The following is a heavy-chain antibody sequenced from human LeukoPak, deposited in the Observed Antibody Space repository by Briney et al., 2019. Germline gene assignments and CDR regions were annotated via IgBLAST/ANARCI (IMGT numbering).Heavy chain of an antibody. J-gene: IGHJ4*02. CDR1: GGSFSGYY. CDR3: ARRWGFSSSTNFDY. D-gene: IGHD6-13*01. V-gene: IGHV4-34*01. CDR2: IYYSGST. Sequence: SETLSLTCAVYGGSFSGYYWSWIRHPPGKGLEWIGSIYYSGSTYYNPSLKSRVTISVDTSKNQFSLKLSSVTAADTAVYYCARRWGFSSSTNFDYWGQGTLVTVSS.